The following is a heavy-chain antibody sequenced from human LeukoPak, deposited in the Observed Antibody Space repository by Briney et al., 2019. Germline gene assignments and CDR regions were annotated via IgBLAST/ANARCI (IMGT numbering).Heavy chain of an antibody. CDR1: EFAFSSYG. CDR3: SVLRFLEWAGGWFDS. D-gene: IGHD3-3*01. V-gene: IGHV3-7*01. J-gene: IGHJ5*01. CDR2: IKQDGSAK. Sequence: GGSLGFSVAASEFAFSSYGMIWFRQAPGKGLGGGPKIKQDGSAKYYVDSVKGRFTISRDNVKNSLYLQMNSLRVEDTAVYYCSVLRFLEWAGGWFDSWGQGTLVTVSS.